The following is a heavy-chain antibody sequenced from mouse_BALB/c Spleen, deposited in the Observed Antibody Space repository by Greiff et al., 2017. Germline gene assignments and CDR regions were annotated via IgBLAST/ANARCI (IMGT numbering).Heavy chain of an antibody. CDR3: AKTARAYAMDY. CDR2: ISSGSSTI. CDR1: GFTFSSFG. V-gene: IGHV5-17*02. D-gene: IGHD3-2*01. J-gene: IGHJ4*01. Sequence: DVHLVESGGGLVQPGGSRKLSCAASGFTFSSFGMHWVRQAPEKGLEWVAYISSGSSTIYYADTVKGRFTISRDNPKNTLFLQMTSLRSEDTAMYYCAKTARAYAMDYWGQGTSVTVSS.